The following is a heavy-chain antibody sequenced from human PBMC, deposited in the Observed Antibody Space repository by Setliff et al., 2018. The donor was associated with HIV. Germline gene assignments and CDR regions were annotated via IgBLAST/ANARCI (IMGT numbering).Heavy chain of an antibody. CDR2: IYKAGKT. CDR1: GFRVTDTY. J-gene: IGHJ4*02. Sequence: GGSLRLSCEASGFRVTDTYMAWVRQAPGKGLEWVTLIYKAGKTNYADFVKGRFTIARDDTKNTVSLQMTNLEPGDTAMYYCAKGGYGGAYYVAGYWGQGTKVTVSS. D-gene: IGHD5-18*01. V-gene: IGHV3-53*01. CDR3: AKGGYGGAYYVAGY.